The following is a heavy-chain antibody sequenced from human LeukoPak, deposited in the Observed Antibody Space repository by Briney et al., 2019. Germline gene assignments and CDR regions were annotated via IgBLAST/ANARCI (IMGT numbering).Heavy chain of an antibody. D-gene: IGHD3-10*01. CDR1: GYTFTGYY. V-gene: IGHV1-46*01. Sequence: GASVKVSCKASGYTFTGYYMHWVRQAPGQGLEWLGIINPSGGNTMYAQKFQGRVTMTRDMSTSTVYMELSSLRPADTAVYYCARGVWGERIRVRGADAFDIWGQGTMVTVSS. CDR2: INPSGGNT. J-gene: IGHJ3*02. CDR3: ARGVWGERIRVRGADAFDI.